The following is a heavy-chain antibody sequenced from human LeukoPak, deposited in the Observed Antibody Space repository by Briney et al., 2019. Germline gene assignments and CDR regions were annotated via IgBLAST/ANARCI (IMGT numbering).Heavy chain of an antibody. CDR1: GGTFSSYA. CDR2: IIPIFGTA. J-gene: IGHJ4*02. D-gene: IGHD2-2*01. CDR3: AREGVVVPAVTGYYFDY. V-gene: IGHV1-69*13. Sequence: GASVKVSCKASGGTFSSYAISWVRQAPGQGLEWMGGIIPIFGTANYAQKFQDRVTITADESTSTAYMEPSSLRSEDTAVYYCAREGVVVPAVTGYYFDYWGQGTLVTVSS.